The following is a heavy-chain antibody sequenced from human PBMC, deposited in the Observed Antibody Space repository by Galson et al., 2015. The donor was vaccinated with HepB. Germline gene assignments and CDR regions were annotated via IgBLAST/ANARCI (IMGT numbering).Heavy chain of an antibody. CDR1: GYIFTSYW. D-gene: IGHD3-10*01. CDR3: VRTTAGQDGSGSYYPRTSDY. J-gene: IGHJ4*02. CDR2: IYPGDSDT. Sequence: QSGAEVKKPGESLTISCKGSGYIFTSYWIGWVRQMPGKGLEWMGIIYPGDSDTRYSPSFQGQVTISADKSISTAYLQWSSLRASDTAMYYCVRTTAGQDGSGSYYPRTSDYWGQGTLVTVSS. V-gene: IGHV5-51*03.